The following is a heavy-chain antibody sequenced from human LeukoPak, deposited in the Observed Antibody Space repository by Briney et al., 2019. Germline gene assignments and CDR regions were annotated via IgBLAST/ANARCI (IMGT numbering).Heavy chain of an antibody. Sequence: SETLSLSCTVSGGSISTYYWSWIRQPPGKGLEWIGYIYYSGSTNYNPSLKSRVTISVDTSKNQFSLKLSSVTAADTAVYYCASLGPKGSSSWYGGPNDAFDIWGQGTMVTVSS. CDR3: ASLGPKGSSSWYGGPNDAFDI. CDR2: IYYSGST. J-gene: IGHJ3*02. V-gene: IGHV4-59*01. D-gene: IGHD6-13*01. CDR1: GGSISTYY.